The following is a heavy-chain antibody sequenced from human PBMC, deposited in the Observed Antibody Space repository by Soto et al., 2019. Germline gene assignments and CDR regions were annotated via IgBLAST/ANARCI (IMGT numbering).Heavy chain of an antibody. V-gene: IGHV3-15*01. D-gene: IGHD3-10*01. CDR2: IKSKTDGGTT. CDR1: GFTFSNAW. J-gene: IGHJ5*02. CDR3: TTVFTWLRRGSWGWFDP. Sequence: EVQLVASGGGLVKPGGSLRLSCAASGFTFSNAWMSWVRQAPGKGLEWVGRIKSKTDGGTTDYAAPVKGRFTISRDDSKNTLYLQMNSLKTEDTAVYYCTTVFTWLRRGSWGWFDPWGQGTLVTVSS.